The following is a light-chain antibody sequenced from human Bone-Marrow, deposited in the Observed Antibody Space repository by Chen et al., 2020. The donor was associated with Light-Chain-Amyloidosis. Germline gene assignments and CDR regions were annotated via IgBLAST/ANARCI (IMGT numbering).Light chain of an antibody. CDR1: TLRNTY. V-gene: IGLV3-1*01. CDR2: QDN. J-gene: IGLJ1*01. Sequence: SYELTQPHSVSVSPGQPASITCSGETLRNTYACWYQQKPGQSPVLVIYQDNKRPSGIPERFSGSNSGNTATLTISGAQATDEADYYCQTWDASIFVFGPGTKVTVL. CDR3: QTWDASIFV.